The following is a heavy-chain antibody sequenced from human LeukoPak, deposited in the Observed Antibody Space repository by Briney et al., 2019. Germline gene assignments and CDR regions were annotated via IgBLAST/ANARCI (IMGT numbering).Heavy chain of an antibody. D-gene: IGHD4/OR15-4a*01. V-gene: IGHV1-18*01. J-gene: IGHJ4*02. CDR2: ISAYNGNT. CDR3: ARSRTPYANYYFDD. Sequence: ASVKVSCKASGYTFTSYGISWVRQAPGQGLEWMGWISAYNGNTNYAQKLQGRVTMTTDTSTSTAYMELRSLRSDDTAVYYCARSRTPYANYYFDDWGQGTLVIVSS. CDR1: GYTFTSYG.